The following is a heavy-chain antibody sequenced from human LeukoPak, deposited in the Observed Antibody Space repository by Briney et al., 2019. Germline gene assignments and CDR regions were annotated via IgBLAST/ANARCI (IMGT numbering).Heavy chain of an antibody. CDR3: ARDRSYYDSSGHPLDY. Sequence: PSETLSHTCTVSGGSISSYYWSWIRQPPGKGLEWIGYIYYSGSTNYNPSLKSRVTISVDTSKNQFSLKLSSVTAADTAVYYCARDRSYYDSSGHPLDYWGQGTLVTVSS. CDR1: GGSISSYY. CDR2: IYYSGST. V-gene: IGHV4-59*01. D-gene: IGHD3-22*01. J-gene: IGHJ4*02.